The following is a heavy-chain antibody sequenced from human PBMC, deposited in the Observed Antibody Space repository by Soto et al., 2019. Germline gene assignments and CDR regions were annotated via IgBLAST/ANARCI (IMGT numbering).Heavy chain of an antibody. J-gene: IGHJ5*02. CDR3: ASQFWSGYYVFDP. D-gene: IGHD3-3*01. CDR1: GGTFSNYA. Sequence: ASVKVSCKASGGTFSNYAISWVRQAPGQGLEWMGGIIPIFGTANYAQKFQGRVTITADESTSTAYMELSSLRSEDTAVYYCASQFWSGYYVFDPWGQGTLVPVYS. V-gene: IGHV1-69*13. CDR2: IIPIFGTA.